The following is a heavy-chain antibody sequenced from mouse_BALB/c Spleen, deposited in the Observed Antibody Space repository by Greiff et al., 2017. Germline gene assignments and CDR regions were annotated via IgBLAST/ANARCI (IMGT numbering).Heavy chain of an antibody. V-gene: IGHV1-87*01. Sequence: QVQLQQSGAELARPGASVKLSCKASGYTFTSYWMQWVKQRPGQGLEWIGAIYPGDGDTRYTQKFKGKATLTADKSSSTAYMQLSSLASEDSAVYYCARYGNYLAYWGQGTLVTVSA. CDR2: IYPGDGDT. CDR3: ARYGNYLAY. J-gene: IGHJ3*01. D-gene: IGHD2-1*01. CDR1: GYTFTSYW.